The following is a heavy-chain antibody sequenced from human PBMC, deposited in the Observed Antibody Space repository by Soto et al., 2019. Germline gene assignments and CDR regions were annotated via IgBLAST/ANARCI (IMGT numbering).Heavy chain of an antibody. CDR3: AREGSIPAGGMVV. D-gene: IGHD6-6*01. V-gene: IGHV3-21*01. Sequence: GGSLRLSCAASGFSLSRHSVNWVREAPGKGLEWVSYISSGSSYIYYADSVKGRFPVSRDNTKNSLYLQMNSLRAEDTGVYYCAREGSIPAGGMVVWGQGTMVYVSS. J-gene: IGHJ6*02. CDR2: ISSGSSYI. CDR1: GFSLSRHS.